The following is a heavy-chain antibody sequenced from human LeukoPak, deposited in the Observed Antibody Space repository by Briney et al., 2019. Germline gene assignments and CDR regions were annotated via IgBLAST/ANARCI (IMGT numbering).Heavy chain of an antibody. J-gene: IGHJ6*03. CDR3: ARLYYDSWSGYYNDFYYMDV. V-gene: IGHV4-34*01. Sequence: TSETLSLTCAVYGGSFSGYYWSWIRQPPGKGLEWIGEINHSGSTNYNPSLKSRVTISVDTSKNQFSLNLNSVTAADTAVYYCARLYYDSWSGYYNDFYYMDVWGKGTTVTVSS. CDR2: INHSGST. D-gene: IGHD3-3*01. CDR1: GGSFSGYY.